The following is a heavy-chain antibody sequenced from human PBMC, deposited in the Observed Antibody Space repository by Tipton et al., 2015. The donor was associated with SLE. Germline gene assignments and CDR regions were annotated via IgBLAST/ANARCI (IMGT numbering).Heavy chain of an antibody. CDR1: GFTFNTYG. Sequence: SLRLSCAASGFTFNTYGMHWVRQAPGKGLEWVAFIRYDEYDKYYAESVKGRFTISRDNSKNTLSLQMNTLRAEDTAVYYCAKDGGRWLAHDAFDIWGQGTMVTVSS. V-gene: IGHV3-30*02. J-gene: IGHJ3*02. D-gene: IGHD6-19*01. CDR2: IRYDEYDK. CDR3: AKDGGRWLAHDAFDI.